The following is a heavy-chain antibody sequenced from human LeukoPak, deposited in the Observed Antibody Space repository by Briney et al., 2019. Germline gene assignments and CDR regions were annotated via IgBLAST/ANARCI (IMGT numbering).Heavy chain of an antibody. CDR3: AKDNIVVVPAALTNDY. Sequence: PGGSLRLSCAASGFTFSSYAMSWVRQAPGEGLEWVSAISGSGGSTYYADSVKGRFTISRDNSKNTLYLQMNSLRAEDTAVYYCAKDNIVVVPAALTNDYWGQGTLVTVSS. V-gene: IGHV3-23*01. D-gene: IGHD2-2*01. CDR1: GFTFSSYA. CDR2: ISGSGGST. J-gene: IGHJ4*02.